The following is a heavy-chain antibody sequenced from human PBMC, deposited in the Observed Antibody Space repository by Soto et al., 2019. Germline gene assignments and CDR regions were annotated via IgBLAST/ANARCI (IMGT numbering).Heavy chain of an antibody. D-gene: IGHD6-6*01. CDR2: LIPILGIA. CDR3: AREEYSSSRGNWFDP. Sequence: GASVKVSCKASGGTFSSYTINWVRQAPGQGLEWMGRLIPILGIANYAQKFQGRVTITADISTSTAYMELSSLRSEDTAVYYCAREEYSSSRGNWFDPWGQGTLVTVSS. J-gene: IGHJ5*02. CDR1: GGTFSSYT. V-gene: IGHV1-69*04.